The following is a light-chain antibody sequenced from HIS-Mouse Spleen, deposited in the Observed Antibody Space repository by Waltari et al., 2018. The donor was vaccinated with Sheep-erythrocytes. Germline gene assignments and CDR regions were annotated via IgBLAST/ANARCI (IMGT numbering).Light chain of an antibody. J-gene: IGKJ4*01. Sequence: DIQMTQSASSLSASVADRVTITCRASKSISSYLNWYQQKPGKAHKLLIYAASSLQSGVPSRFSGSVSGTDFTLTISSLQPEDVATYYCQQSYSTPPLTFGGGTKVDIK. CDR2: AAS. CDR1: KSISSY. V-gene: IGKV1-39*01. CDR3: QQSYSTPPLT.